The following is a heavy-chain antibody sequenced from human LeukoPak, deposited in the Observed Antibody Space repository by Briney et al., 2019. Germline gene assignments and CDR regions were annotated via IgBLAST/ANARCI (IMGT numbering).Heavy chain of an antibody. CDR3: ARDSSSYYYYYYYMDV. CDR1: GYTFTSYY. CDR2: INPSGGST. J-gene: IGHJ6*03. V-gene: IGHV1-46*01. D-gene: IGHD3-10*01. Sequence: ASVKVSCKASGYTFTSYYMHWVRQAPGQGLEWMGIINPSGGSTSYAQKFQGRVTITADKSTSTAYMELSSLRSEDTAVYYCARDSSSYYYYYYYMDVWGKGTTVTVSS.